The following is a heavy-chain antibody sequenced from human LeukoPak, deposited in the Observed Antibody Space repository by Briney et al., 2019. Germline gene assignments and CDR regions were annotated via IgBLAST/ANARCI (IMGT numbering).Heavy chain of an antibody. Sequence: GGSLRLSCAASGFTFSSYSMNWVRQAPEKGLEWVSSISGSSSYIYYADSVKGRFTISRDNSKNTLYLQMNSLRAEDTAVYYCAGGNGRIDYWGQGTLVTVSS. CDR1: GFTFSSYS. CDR3: AGGNGRIDY. V-gene: IGHV3-21*01. CDR2: ISGSSSYI. D-gene: IGHD4-23*01. J-gene: IGHJ4*02.